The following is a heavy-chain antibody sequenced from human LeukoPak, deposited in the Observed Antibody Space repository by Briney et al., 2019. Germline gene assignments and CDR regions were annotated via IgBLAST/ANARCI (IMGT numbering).Heavy chain of an antibody. CDR3: AKYRTFSNSWPDY. V-gene: IGHV3-23*01. CDR2: LSAAGDTT. D-gene: IGHD6-13*01. J-gene: IGHJ4*02. CDR1: GITFSSYA. Sequence: GGSLRLSCAASGITFSSYAMSWVRQAPGKGLEWVSGLSAAGDTTYYADSVRGRFTISRDNSKNTLYLQMNSLRAEDTAVYYCAKYRTFSNSWPDYWGKGTLVTVSS.